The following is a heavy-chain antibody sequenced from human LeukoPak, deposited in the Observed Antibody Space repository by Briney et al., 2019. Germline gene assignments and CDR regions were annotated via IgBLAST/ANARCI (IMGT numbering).Heavy chain of an antibody. CDR2: IYYSGST. Sequence: SETLSLTCTVSGGSISSSSYYWGWIRQPPGKGLEWIGSIYYSGSTYYNPSLKSRVTISVDTSKNQFSLKLSSVTAADTAVYYCARKVTYYYGSGSQPDYWGQGTLVTVSS. D-gene: IGHD3-10*01. V-gene: IGHV4-39*01. CDR3: ARKVTYYYGSGSQPDY. CDR1: GGSISSSSYY. J-gene: IGHJ4*02.